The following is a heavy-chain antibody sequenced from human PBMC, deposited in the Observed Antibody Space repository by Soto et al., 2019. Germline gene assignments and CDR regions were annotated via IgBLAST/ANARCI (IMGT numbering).Heavy chain of an antibody. V-gene: IGHV4-31*02. CDR2: IYYSGST. J-gene: IGHJ6*02. CDR1: GGSISSGGYY. Sequence: PSETLSLTXTVSGGSISSGGYYWSWIRQHPGKGLEWIGYIYYSGSTYYNPSLKSRVTISVDTSKNQFSLKLSSVTAADTAVYYCAREGSSIGMDVWGQGTTVTVS. CDR3: AREGSSIGMDV. D-gene: IGHD6-6*01.